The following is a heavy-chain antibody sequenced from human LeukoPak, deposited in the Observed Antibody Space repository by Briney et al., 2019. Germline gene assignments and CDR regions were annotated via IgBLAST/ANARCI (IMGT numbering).Heavy chain of an antibody. CDR2: ISGSGGST. Sequence: GGSLRLSCAASGFTFSSYAMSWVRQAPGKGLEWVSAISGSGGSTYYADSVKGRFTISRDNSKNTLYLQMNSLRAEDTAVYYCAKDRFGRRRCSSSFDYWGQGTLVTVSS. CDR3: AKDRFGRRRCSSSFDY. D-gene: IGHD6-13*01. CDR1: GFTFSSYA. J-gene: IGHJ4*02. V-gene: IGHV3-23*01.